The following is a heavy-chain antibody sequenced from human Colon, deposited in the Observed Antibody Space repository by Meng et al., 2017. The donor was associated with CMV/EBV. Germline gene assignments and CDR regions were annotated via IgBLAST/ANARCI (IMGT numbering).Heavy chain of an antibody. V-gene: IGHV1-2*02. CDR2: IKPKSGGV. Sequence: RWVGHATGQELEWMGWIKPKSGGVTFEEKLQSRHTMTRDTSSSTVYMELKSLKSDDTAMYYCVREGGRECTGKFCNIGAIWFDHWGQGTLVTVSS. D-gene: IGHD2/OR15-2a*01. CDR3: VREGGRECTGKFCNIGAIWFDH. J-gene: IGHJ5*02.